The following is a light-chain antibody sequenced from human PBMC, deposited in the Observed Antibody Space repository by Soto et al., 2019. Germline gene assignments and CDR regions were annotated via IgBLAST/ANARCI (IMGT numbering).Light chain of an antibody. CDR2: KVS. Sequence: DVVMTQSPLSLPVTLGQPASISCRSSQSLVYSDGNTYLNWFQQRPGQSPRRLMYKVSNRDSGVPDRFSCSWSGTDFTLKISRVEAEDVGVYYCMQGTHWPPWTFGQGTKVEIK. CDR3: MQGTHWPPWT. V-gene: IGKV2-30*01. CDR1: QSLVYSDGNTY. J-gene: IGKJ1*01.